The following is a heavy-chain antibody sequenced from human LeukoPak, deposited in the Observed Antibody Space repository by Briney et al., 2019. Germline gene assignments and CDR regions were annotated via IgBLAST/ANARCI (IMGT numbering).Heavy chain of an antibody. J-gene: IGHJ4*02. V-gene: IGHV4-34*01. CDR1: GGSFSGYY. D-gene: IGHD1-26*01. CDR3: ARGGLLRDIDY. CDR2: INHSGST. Sequence: PSETLSLTCAVYGGSFSGYYWSWIRQPPGKGLEWIGEINHSGSTNYNPSLKSRVTISVDTSKNQFSLKLSSVTAADTAVYYCARGGLLRDIDYWGQGTLVTVSS.